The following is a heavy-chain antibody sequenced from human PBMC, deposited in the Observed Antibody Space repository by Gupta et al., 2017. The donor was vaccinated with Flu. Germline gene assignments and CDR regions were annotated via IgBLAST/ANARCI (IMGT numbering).Heavy chain of an antibody. J-gene: IGHJ4*02. D-gene: IGHD5-12*01. CDR1: S. Sequence: SVTWIRQPPGKALEWLALVNWDDDRLYSTSLKTRLSIYKDPSRNQVVLTMTNVGPADTATSYGGRITRGGYETYSAHNDHWGRGTRVTVSS. CDR3: GRITRGGYETYSAHNDH. V-gene: IGHV2-70*01. CDR2: VNWDDDR.